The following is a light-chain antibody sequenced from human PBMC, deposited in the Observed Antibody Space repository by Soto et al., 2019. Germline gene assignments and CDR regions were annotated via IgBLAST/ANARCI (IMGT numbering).Light chain of an antibody. Sequence: QSALTQPASVSGSPGQSITITCTGTSSDVGGYKYVSWYQQHPGKAPKLLLYVVSNRPSGVSNRFSGSKSGNTASLTISGLQAEDEADYYCSSYTPTSTYVFGTGTKLTVL. CDR1: SSDVGGYKY. CDR3: SSYTPTSTYV. CDR2: VVS. V-gene: IGLV2-14*01. J-gene: IGLJ1*01.